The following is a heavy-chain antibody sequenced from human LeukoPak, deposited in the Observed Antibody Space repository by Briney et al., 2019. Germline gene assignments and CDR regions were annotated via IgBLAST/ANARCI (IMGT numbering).Heavy chain of an antibody. CDR1: GFTFSSSW. CDR2: IKQDGSEQ. V-gene: IGHV3-7*01. Sequence: GSLRLSCAASGFTFSSSWMSWVRPAPGKGLEWVAYIKQDGSEQFYVDSVKGRFAISRDNAKNSLDLQMNSLKAEDTAVYYCAKGGWYPDFWGQGSLVTVSS. J-gene: IGHJ4*02. CDR3: AKGGWYPDF. D-gene: IGHD6-19*01.